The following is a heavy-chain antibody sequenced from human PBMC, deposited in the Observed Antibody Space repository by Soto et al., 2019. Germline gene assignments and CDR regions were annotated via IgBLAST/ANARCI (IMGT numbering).Heavy chain of an antibody. V-gene: IGHV4-34*01. Sequence: SETLCLTCAVYGGYFSGYYWSWIRQPPGKRLEWIGEINHSGSTNYNPSLKSRVNISLDTSKNQFFLKLSSVTAADTAVYYCARDYGDYVLSDYMDVWGKGTTVTVSS. J-gene: IGHJ6*03. CDR3: ARDYGDYVLSDYMDV. D-gene: IGHD4-17*01. CDR2: INHSGST. CDR1: GGYFSGYY.